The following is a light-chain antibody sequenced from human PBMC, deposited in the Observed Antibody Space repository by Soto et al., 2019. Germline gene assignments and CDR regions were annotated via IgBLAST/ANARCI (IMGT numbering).Light chain of an antibody. CDR2: EVS. Sequence: QSALTQPASVSGSPGQSISISCTGNITDVGGYDFVSWYKHQPGTAPKLLISEVSKLPSGVSDRFSGSKSGDTASLTISGLQAEDEADYYCSSYRSGTTVVFGSGTKVTVL. CDR1: ITDVGGYDF. CDR3: SSYRSGTTVV. V-gene: IGLV2-14*01. J-gene: IGLJ1*01.